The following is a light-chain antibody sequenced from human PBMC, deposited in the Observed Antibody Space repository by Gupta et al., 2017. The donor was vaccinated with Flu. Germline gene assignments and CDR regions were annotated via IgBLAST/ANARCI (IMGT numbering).Light chain of an antibody. CDR3: RRALQTPIT. J-gene: IGKJ5*01. Sequence: VTPGEPASVSGRSSRSSRHSSGYNYADWLLQKAGQSPQLMNYLGSRRAGGVPDRFSGSASGADITLKISIVAAEDVVVYYCRRALQTPITFGQGTRLDIK. CDR2: LGS. V-gene: IGKV2-28*01. CDR1: RSSRHSSGYNY.